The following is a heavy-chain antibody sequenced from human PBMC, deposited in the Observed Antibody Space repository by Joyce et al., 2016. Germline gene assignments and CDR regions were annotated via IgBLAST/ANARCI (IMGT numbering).Heavy chain of an antibody. J-gene: IGHJ3*02. CDR1: AYNFTNYW. V-gene: IGHV5-51*01. Sequence: EVQLVQSGAEVKKPGESLKISCKGSAYNFTNYWIGWVRQMPGKGLEWMGFIYPGDSDSKYSPSFQGQVTISADKSISTAYLQWSSLKASDTAIYYCARVGRESSGHLSAFDIWGQGTMVTVSS. CDR3: ARVGRESSGHLSAFDI. D-gene: IGHD3-22*01. CDR2: IYPGDSDS.